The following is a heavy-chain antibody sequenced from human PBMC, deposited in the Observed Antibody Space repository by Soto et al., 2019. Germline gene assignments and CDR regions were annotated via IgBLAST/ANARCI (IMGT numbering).Heavy chain of an antibody. CDR2: IIPIFGTA. V-gene: IGHV1-69*13. CDR1: GGTFSSYA. D-gene: IGHD5-12*01. Sequence: SVKVSCKASGGTFSSYAISWVRQAPGQGLEWMGGIIPIFGTANYAQKFQGRVTITADESTSTAYMELSSLRSEDTAVYYCARAIVEMATMKDYFDYWGQGTLVTVSS. CDR3: ARAIVEMATMKDYFDY. J-gene: IGHJ4*02.